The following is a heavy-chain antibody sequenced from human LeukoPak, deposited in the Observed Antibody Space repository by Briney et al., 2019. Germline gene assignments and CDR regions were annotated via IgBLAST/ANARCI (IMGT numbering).Heavy chain of an antibody. CDR2: ISYDGSNK. CDR1: GFTFSSYG. Sequence: PGGSLRLSCAASGFTFSSYGMHWVRQAPGKGLEWVTVISYDGSNKYYADSVKGRSTISRDNSKNTLYLQMNSLRAEDTAVYYCAKDLSTVYMDYYCGMDVWGQGTTVTASS. D-gene: IGHD5/OR15-5a*01. CDR3: AKDLSTVYMDYYCGMDV. J-gene: IGHJ6*02. V-gene: IGHV3-30*18.